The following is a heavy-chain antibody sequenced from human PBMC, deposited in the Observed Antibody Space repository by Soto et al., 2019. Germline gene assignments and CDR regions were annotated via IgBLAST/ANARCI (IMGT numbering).Heavy chain of an antibody. D-gene: IGHD2-2*03. V-gene: IGHV3-48*02. CDR1: GFTFSSYG. J-gene: IGHJ6*02. CDR3: ARDGYCVSPTCSFLPDV. CDR2: ISKTGTTT. Sequence: EVQLVESGGDLVQPGGSLRLSCVASGFTFSSYGMNWVRQGPGKGLEWLSSISKTGTTTYYADSVRGRFTISRDNAKNSLYVQRTSLRDEDVAVYYCARDGYCVSPTCSFLPDVWGQGTTVTVSS.